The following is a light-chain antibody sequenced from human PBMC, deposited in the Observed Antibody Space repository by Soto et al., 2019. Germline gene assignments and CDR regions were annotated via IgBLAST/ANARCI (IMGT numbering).Light chain of an antibody. CDR3: AAWDDSLSGLV. Sequence: QSVLTQPPSASGIPGQRVTISCSGSSSNIGSNYVYWYQQLPGTAPKLLIYRNNQRPSGVPDRFSGSKSGTSASLAISGLRSEDEADYYCAAWDDSLSGLVFGGGTKLTLL. CDR1: SSNIGSNY. CDR2: RNN. V-gene: IGLV1-47*01. J-gene: IGLJ2*01.